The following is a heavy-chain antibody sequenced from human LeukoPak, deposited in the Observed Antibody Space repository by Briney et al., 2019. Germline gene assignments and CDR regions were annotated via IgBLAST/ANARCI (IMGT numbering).Heavy chain of an antibody. J-gene: IGHJ4*02. CDR2: IYLRGNT. Sequence: PSETLSLTCAISGGSISSSNWWTWVRQPPGKGLEWVGEIYLRGNTNYNPSLESRVTISVDESKTQLSLRLESVTAADTAVYYCARWYCSSNGCYYDYWGQGTLVTVSS. D-gene: IGHD2-2*01. CDR1: GGSISSSNW. CDR3: ARWYCSSNGCYYDY. V-gene: IGHV4-4*02.